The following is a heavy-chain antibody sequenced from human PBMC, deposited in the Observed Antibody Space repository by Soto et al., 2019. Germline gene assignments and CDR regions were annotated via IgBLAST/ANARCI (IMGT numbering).Heavy chain of an antibody. CDR2: IIPIFGTA. Sequence: GASVKVSCKASGGTFSSYAISWVRQAPGQGLEWMGGIIPIFGTANYAQKFQGRVTITADESTSTAYMELSSLRSEDTAVYYCAVPYGRPPNYYFDYWGQGTLVTVSS. CDR3: AVPYGRPPNYYFDY. D-gene: IGHD1-1*01. CDR1: GGTFSSYA. V-gene: IGHV1-69*13. J-gene: IGHJ4*02.